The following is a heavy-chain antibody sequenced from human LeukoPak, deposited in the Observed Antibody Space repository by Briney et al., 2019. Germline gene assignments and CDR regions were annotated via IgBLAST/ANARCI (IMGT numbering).Heavy chain of an antibody. Sequence: SVKVSCKASGGTFSSYAISWVRQAPGQGLEWMGGIIPIFGTANYAQKFQGRVTITADESTSTAYMELSSLRSEDTAVYYCAKGGGNTIFGENWFDPWGQGTLVTVSS. CDR3: AKGGGNTIFGENWFDP. D-gene: IGHD3-3*01. CDR1: GGTFSSYA. J-gene: IGHJ5*02. V-gene: IGHV1-69*13. CDR2: IIPIFGTA.